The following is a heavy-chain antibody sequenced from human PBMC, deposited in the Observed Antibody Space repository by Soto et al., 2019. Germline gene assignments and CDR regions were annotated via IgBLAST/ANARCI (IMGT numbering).Heavy chain of an antibody. Sequence: QVQLVQSGAEVKKPGASVKVSCKASGYTFTSYGISWVRQAPGQGLEWMGWISAYNGDTNYAQKLQGRVTMTKDTPTSTAYMEVRSLRSDDTAVYYCARVGPGLGLRDYYYYMDVWGKGTTVTVSS. CDR2: ISAYNGDT. CDR1: GYTFTSYG. V-gene: IGHV1-18*01. D-gene: IGHD1-7*01. J-gene: IGHJ6*03. CDR3: ARVGPGLGLRDYYYYMDV.